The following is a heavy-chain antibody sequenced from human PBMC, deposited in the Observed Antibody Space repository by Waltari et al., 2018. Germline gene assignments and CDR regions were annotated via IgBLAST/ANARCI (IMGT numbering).Heavy chain of an antibody. CDR1: GGSILSAY. CDR3: ARHFITNAFDI. D-gene: IGHD3-22*01. V-gene: IGHV4-59*08. CDR2: IYYSGST. Sequence: QVQLQESGPGLVKPSETLSITCTVSGGSILSAYWSWIRQPPGKGLEWIGYIYYSGSTNYNPSLKSRVTISVDTSKNQFSLKLSSVTAADTAVYYCARHFITNAFDIWGQGTMVTVSS. J-gene: IGHJ3*02.